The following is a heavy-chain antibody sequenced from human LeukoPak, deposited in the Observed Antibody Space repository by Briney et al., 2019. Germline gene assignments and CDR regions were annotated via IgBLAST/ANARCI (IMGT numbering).Heavy chain of an antibody. CDR3: ARGRGGASGYYPFYFGY. V-gene: IGHV3-20*01. CDR1: GFSFDDYG. D-gene: IGHD3-3*01. CDR2: INWNGGIT. J-gene: IGHJ4*02. Sequence: PGGSLRLSCAASGFSFDDYGMSWVRQAPGKGLEWVSGINWNGGITAYADSVKGRFTISRDNAKNSLYLQMNSLRAEDTALYHCARGRGGASGYYPFYFGYWGQGALVMVSS.